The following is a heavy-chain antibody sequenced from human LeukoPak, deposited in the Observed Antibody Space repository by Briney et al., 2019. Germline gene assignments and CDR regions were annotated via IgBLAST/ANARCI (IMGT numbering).Heavy chain of an antibody. CDR2: ISGSGGST. D-gene: IGHD1-26*01. J-gene: IGHJ4*02. Sequence: GGSLRLSCAASGFTFSSYAMSWVRQAPGKGLEWVSAISGSGGSTYYADPVKGRFTISRDNSKNTLYLQMNSLRAEDTAVYYCAKDGLKSGSYRQIYYFDSWGQGTLVTVSS. CDR3: AKDGLKSGSYRQIYYFDS. CDR1: GFTFSSYA. V-gene: IGHV3-23*01.